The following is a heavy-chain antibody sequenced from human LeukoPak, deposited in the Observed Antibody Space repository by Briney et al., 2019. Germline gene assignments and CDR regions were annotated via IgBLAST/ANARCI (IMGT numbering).Heavy chain of an antibody. Sequence: GGSLRLSCAASAFTFSTFNMNWVRQAPGKGLEWVAHISSSSSTIYYADSVEGRFSISRDNAKNSLYLQMNSLRDEDTAVYYCARGTYYYGSGSYLLFDYWGQGTLVTVSS. V-gene: IGHV3-48*02. CDR1: AFTFSTFN. D-gene: IGHD3-10*01. CDR3: ARGTYYYGSGSYLLFDY. CDR2: ISSSSSTI. J-gene: IGHJ4*02.